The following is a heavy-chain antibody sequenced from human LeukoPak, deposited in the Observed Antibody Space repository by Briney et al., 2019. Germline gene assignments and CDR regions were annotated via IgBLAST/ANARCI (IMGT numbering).Heavy chain of an antibody. V-gene: IGHV1-46*01. CDR1: GYTFTGYY. CDR3: ARGYGSGSYYNWDNWFDP. J-gene: IGHJ5*02. D-gene: IGHD3-10*01. CDR2: INPSGGST. Sequence: GASVKVSCKASGYTFTGYYMHWVRQAPGQGLEWMGIINPSGGSTSYAQKFQGRVTMTRDMSTSTVYMELSSLRSEDTAVYYCARGYGSGSYYNWDNWFDPWGQGTLVTVSS.